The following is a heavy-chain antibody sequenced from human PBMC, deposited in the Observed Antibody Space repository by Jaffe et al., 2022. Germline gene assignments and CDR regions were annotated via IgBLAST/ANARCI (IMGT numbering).Heavy chain of an antibody. CDR3: ARDRDNWNDLGD. J-gene: IGHJ4*02. CDR1: GFTFNNYY. Sequence: EVQLVESGGGLVQPGGSLRLSCAASGFTFNNYYMHWVRQAPGKGLVWVSRINGDGTSTRYADSVKGRFTISRDNAKNTLYLQMNSLRAEDTAVYYCARDRDNWNDLGDWGQGTLVTVSS. V-gene: IGHV3-74*01. CDR2: INGDGTST. D-gene: IGHD1-1*01.